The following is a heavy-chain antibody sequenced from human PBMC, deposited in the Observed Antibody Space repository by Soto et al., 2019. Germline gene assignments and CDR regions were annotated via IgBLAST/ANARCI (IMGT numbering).Heavy chain of an antibody. V-gene: IGHV3-30*18. Sequence: QVQLLESGGGVVQPGRSLRLSCVASGFTLTNNGMHWVRQAPGQWLEWVAVISSDGSSKYYGDSVRGRFTISRDNSKNTLFLDMNSLRSEDTAVYYCAKDRDLAESGRWSHYYYGLDVCGQGTTVTVSS. CDR3: AKDRDLAESGRWSHYYYGLDV. D-gene: IGHD1-26*01. J-gene: IGHJ6*02. CDR2: ISSDGSSK. CDR1: GFTLTNNG.